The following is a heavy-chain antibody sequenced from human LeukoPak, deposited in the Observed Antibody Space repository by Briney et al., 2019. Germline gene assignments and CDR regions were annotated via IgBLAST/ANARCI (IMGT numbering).Heavy chain of an antibody. CDR3: ARDYDSSGYSDAFDI. CDR1: GFTFDDYG. CDR2: INWNGGRT. V-gene: IGHV3-20*04. J-gene: IGHJ3*02. Sequence: GGSLRLSCAASGFTFDDYGMSWVRQAPGKGLDWVSGINWNGGRTGYAASVKGRFTISRDNAKNSLYLQMNSLRAEDTALYYCARDYDSSGYSDAFDIWGQGTMVTVSS. D-gene: IGHD3-22*01.